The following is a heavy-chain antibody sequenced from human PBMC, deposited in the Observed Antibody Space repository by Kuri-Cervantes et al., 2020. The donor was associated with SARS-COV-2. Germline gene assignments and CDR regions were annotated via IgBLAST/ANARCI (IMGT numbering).Heavy chain of an antibody. CDR3: ARSITEEGETGDFWGTVFHQPSSLLSQYYFDY. J-gene: IGHJ4*02. Sequence: ASVKVSCKASGYTFTSYGISWVRQAPGQGLEWMGWISAYNGNTNYAQKLQGRVTMTTDTSTSTAYMELRSLRSDDTAVYYCARSITEEGETGDFWGTVFHQPSSLLSQYYFDYWGQGTLVTVSS. CDR1: GYTFTSYG. D-gene: IGHD3-3*01. CDR2: ISAYNGNT. V-gene: IGHV1-18*01.